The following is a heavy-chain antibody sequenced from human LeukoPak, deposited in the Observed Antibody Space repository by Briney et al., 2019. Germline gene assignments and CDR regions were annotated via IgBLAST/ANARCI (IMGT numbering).Heavy chain of an antibody. V-gene: IGHV3-11*01. J-gene: IGHJ4*02. CDR3: AREGQWLVLFDY. CDR1: GFSFSDYY. Sequence: PGGSLRLSCAASGFSFSDYYMSWIRQAPGKGLEWVSYISTSGSTIYYADSVQGRFTISRDSAKNSLYLQMNSLRAEDTAVYYCAREGQWLVLFDYWGQGTLVTVSS. D-gene: IGHD6-19*01. CDR2: ISTSGSTI.